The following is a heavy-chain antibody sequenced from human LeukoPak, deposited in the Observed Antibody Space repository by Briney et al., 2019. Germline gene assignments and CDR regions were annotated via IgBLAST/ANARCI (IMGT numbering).Heavy chain of an antibody. J-gene: IGHJ4*02. Sequence: SETLSLTCTVSGGSMSSYYWSWIRQPPGKGLEWIGYIYYSGSTNYNPSLKGRVTISVDTSKNQFTLKLSSVTAADTAVYYCARGRYGWLPFDYWGQGTLVTVSS. V-gene: IGHV4-59*13. CDR1: GGSMSSYY. CDR2: IYYSGST. D-gene: IGHD3-16*01. CDR3: ARGRYGWLPFDY.